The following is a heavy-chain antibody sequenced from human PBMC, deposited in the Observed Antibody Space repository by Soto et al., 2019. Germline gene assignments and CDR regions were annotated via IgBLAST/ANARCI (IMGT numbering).Heavy chain of an antibody. Sequence: ASVKVSCKASGYTFTSYGISWVRQAPGQGLEWMGWISAYNGNTNYSQKFQGRVTITRDTSASTAYMELSSLRSEDTAVYYCARTYYGDFDYWGQGTLVTVSS. V-gene: IGHV1-18*01. CDR1: GYTFTSYG. J-gene: IGHJ4*02. CDR3: ARTYYGDFDY. D-gene: IGHD4-17*01. CDR2: ISAYNGNT.